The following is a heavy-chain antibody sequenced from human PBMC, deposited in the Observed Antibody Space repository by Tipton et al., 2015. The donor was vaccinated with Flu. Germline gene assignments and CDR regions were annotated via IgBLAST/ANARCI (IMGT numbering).Heavy chain of an antibody. V-gene: IGHV4-38-2*02. D-gene: IGHD3-10*01. CDR3: ASEGHSGASSFFDP. CDR1: GDSIASPYF. Sequence: LRLSCSVSGDSIASPYFWGWIRQPPGKGLEWIGNVRQAGSPYYNPSLRSRLSISLDRPKNQFSLRLTSVTAADTAVYYCASEGHSGASSFFDPWGQGTLVTVSS. J-gene: IGHJ5*02. CDR2: VRQAGSP.